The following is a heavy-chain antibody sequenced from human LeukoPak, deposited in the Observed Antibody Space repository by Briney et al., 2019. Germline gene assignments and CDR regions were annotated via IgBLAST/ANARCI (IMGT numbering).Heavy chain of an antibody. CDR1: GFTFSNYA. Sequence: PGGSLRLSCVGSGFTFSNYAISWVRQAPGKGLEWVSAISGRGGSTYFLDSVKGRFTISRDNSKNTLYLQMNSLRAEDTGVYFCAKDTSSSGSYFDYWGQGTLVTVSS. CDR3: AKDTSSSGSYFDY. V-gene: IGHV3-23*01. CDR2: ISGRGGST. D-gene: IGHD3-10*01. J-gene: IGHJ4*02.